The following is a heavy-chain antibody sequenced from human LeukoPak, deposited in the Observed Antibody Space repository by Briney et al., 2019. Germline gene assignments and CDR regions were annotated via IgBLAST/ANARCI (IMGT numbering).Heavy chain of an antibody. J-gene: IGHJ4*02. CDR1: GYSISSGYY. CDR2: IYYSGST. D-gene: IGHD3-3*01. V-gene: IGHV4-38-2*01. CDR3: ARHYYDFWSGYYTGFDY. Sequence: PSETLSLTCAVSGYSISSGYYWGWIRQPPGKGLEWIGSIYYSGSTYYNPSLKSRVTISVDTSKNQFSLKLSSVTAADTAVYYCARHYYDFWSGYYTGFDYWRQGTLVTVSS.